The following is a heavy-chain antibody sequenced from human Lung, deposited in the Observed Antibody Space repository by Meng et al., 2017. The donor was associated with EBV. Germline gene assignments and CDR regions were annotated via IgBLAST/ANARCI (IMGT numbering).Heavy chain of an antibody. J-gene: IGHJ4*02. CDR3: ASESGRGYTPDY. Sequence: QLRLVQSAAEVKGPGSAVNGSCQTSGGTFRNYAISWVRQAPGPGLEWLGGLIPMLGAPNYAQKFQGRVTITADESTSTPDMDLNSLRSEDTAVYYCASESGRGYTPDYWGQGTLVTVSS. V-gene: IGHV1-69*01. D-gene: IGHD3-10*01. CDR2: LIPMLGAP. CDR1: GGTFRNYA.